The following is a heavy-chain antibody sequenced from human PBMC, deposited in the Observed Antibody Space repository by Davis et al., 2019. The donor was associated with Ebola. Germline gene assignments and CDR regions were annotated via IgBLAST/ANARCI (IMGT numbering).Heavy chain of an antibody. CDR1: GGTFSSYT. CDR2: IIPILGIA. CDR3: ARVVAAPNWFDP. Sequence: SVKVSCKASGGTFSSYTISWVRQAPGQGLEWMGRIIPILGIANYAQKLQGRVTMTTDTSTSTAYMELRSLRSDDTAVYYCARVVAAPNWFDPWGQGTLVTVSS. D-gene: IGHD6-13*01. V-gene: IGHV1-69*02. J-gene: IGHJ5*02.